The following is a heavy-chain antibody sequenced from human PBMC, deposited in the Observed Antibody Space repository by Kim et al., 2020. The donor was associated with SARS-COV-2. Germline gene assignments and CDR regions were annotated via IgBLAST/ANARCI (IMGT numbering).Heavy chain of an antibody. CDR3: AMGSSWYWPPAEI. Sequence: SETLSLTCAVYGGSFSGYYWSWIRQPPGKGLEWIGEINHSGSTNYNPSLKSRVTISVDTSKNQFSLKLSSVTAADTAVYYCAMGSSWYWPPAEIWGQGTMVTVSS. CDR2: INHSGST. D-gene: IGHD6-13*01. CDR1: GGSFSGYY. J-gene: IGHJ3*02. V-gene: IGHV4-34*01.